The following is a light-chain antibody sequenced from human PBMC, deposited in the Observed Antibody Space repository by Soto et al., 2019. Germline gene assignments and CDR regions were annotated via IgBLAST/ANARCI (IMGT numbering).Light chain of an antibody. J-gene: IGLJ2*01. Sequence: QSALTQPASVSGSPGQSITISCTGTSSDVGSYNLVSWYQQHPGKAPKLMIYEVTKRPSGVSNRFSGSKSANTASLTISGFQAEDEADYYCCAYAATVLFGGGTKVTVL. V-gene: IGLV2-23*02. CDR1: SSDVGSYNL. CDR3: CAYAATVL. CDR2: EVT.